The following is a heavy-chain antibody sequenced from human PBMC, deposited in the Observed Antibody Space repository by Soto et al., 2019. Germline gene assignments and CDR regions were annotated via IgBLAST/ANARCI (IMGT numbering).Heavy chain of an antibody. Sequence: PSETRSLTCIVSGASIRSGGYYWIWLRQSPGKGLEWIGHIYYTGSTFYSPSLKSRLTISLDTSKNQFSLDLRSVTAADTAMYYCARIEMASIKWGRGTLVTV. CDR2: IYYTGST. V-gene: IGHV4-31*03. J-gene: IGHJ4*02. CDR1: GASIRSGGYY. CDR3: ARIEMASIK.